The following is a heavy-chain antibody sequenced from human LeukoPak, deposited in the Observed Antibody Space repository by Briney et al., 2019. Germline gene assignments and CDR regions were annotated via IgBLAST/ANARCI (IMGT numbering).Heavy chain of an antibody. J-gene: IGHJ6*03. Sequence: SETLSLTCTVSGYSISSGYYWGWIRQPPGKGLEWIGSIYHSGSTYYNPSLKSRVTISVDTSKNQFSLKLSSVTAADTAVYYCARGNYDFWGTGERNYYYYYYMDVWGKGTTVTVSS. V-gene: IGHV4-38-2*02. CDR3: ARGNYDFWGTGERNYYYYYYMDV. CDR2: IYHSGST. CDR1: GYSISSGYY. D-gene: IGHD3-3*01.